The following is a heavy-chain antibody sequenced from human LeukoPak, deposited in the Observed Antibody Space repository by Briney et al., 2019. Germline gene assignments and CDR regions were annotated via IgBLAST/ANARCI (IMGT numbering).Heavy chain of an antibody. Sequence: GGSLRLSCATPGFTFVDYGLSWVRRAPGKGLEWLCAINYNGAITDYADSVKGRFTISRDNAKNSLYLRMDSLRAEDTALYYCARDRLGPSFSVSHFDLWGQGTLVTVSS. D-gene: IGHD3-3*02. CDR2: INYNGAIT. CDR3: ARDRLGPSFSVSHFDL. CDR1: GFTFVDYG. V-gene: IGHV3-20*04. J-gene: IGHJ4*02.